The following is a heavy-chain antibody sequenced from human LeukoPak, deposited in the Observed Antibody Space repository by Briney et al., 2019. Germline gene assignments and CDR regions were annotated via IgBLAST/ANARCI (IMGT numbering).Heavy chain of an antibody. D-gene: IGHD3-16*01. J-gene: IGHJ4*02. Sequence: GGSLLLSCAASGFTFSDSYMSWIRRTPGKGLEWLSCISTYATTIYYADAVKGRFTISRDNAKNSLYLQINSLRAEDTAVYFCAKARAYPEPFDSWGQGTLVTVSS. V-gene: IGHV3-11*01. CDR2: ISTYATTI. CDR1: GFTFSDSY. CDR3: AKARAYPEPFDS.